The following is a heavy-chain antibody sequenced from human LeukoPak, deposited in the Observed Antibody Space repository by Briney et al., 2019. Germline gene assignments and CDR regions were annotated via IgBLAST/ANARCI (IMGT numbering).Heavy chain of an antibody. V-gene: IGHV3-33*06. J-gene: IGHJ4*02. CDR2: IWYDGSNK. CDR1: GFTFSSYG. CDR3: AKEYYYDSSRYYYHYFDY. D-gene: IGHD3-22*01. Sequence: PGRSLRLSCAASGFTFSSYGMHWVRQAPGKGLEWVAVIWYDGSNKYYADSVKGRFTISRDNSKNTLYLQMNSLRAEDTAVYYCAKEYYYDSSRYYYHYFDYWGQGTLVPVSS.